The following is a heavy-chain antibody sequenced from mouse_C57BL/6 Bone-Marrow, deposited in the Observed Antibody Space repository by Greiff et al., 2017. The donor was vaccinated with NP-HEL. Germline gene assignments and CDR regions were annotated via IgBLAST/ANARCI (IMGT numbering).Heavy chain of an antibody. J-gene: IGHJ3*01. CDR2: IHPNSGST. V-gene: IGHV1-64*01. CDR3: ASNGSSYPGFAF. D-gene: IGHD1-1*01. CDR1: GYTFTSYW. Sequence: QVHVKQSGAELVKPGASVKLSCKASGYTFTSYWMHWVKQRPGQGLEWIGMIHPNSGSTNYNEKFKSKATLTVDKSSSTAYMQLSSLTSEDSAVYYCASNGSSYPGFAFWGQGTLVTVSA.